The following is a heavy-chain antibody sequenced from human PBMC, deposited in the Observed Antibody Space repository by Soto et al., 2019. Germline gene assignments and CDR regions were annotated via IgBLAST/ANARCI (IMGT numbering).Heavy chain of an antibody. CDR2: IIPIFGTA. CDR1: GGTFSSYA. J-gene: IGHJ3*02. D-gene: IGHD3-22*01. V-gene: IGHV1-69*01. Sequence: VQLLESGAEVKKPGSSVKVSCKASGGTFSSYAISWVRQAPGQGLEWMGGIIPIFGTANYAQKFQGRVTITADESTSTAYMELSSLRSEDTAVYYCARGPQDYYDSSGDAFDIWGQGTMVTVSS. CDR3: ARGPQDYYDSSGDAFDI.